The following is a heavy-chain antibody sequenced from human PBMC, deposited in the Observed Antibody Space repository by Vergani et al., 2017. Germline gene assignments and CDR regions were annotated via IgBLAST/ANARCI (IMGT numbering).Heavy chain of an antibody. CDR2: IYPGDSDT. Sequence: EVQLVQSGAEVKKPGESLKISCKGSGYSFTSYWIGWVRQMPGQGLEWMGIIYPGDSDTRYSPSFQGQVTISADKSISTAYLQWSSLKASDTAMYYCARTASPPTPYSSGWDFDYWGQGTLVTVSS. CDR1: GYSFTSYW. CDR3: ARTASPPTPYSSGWDFDY. D-gene: IGHD6-19*01. V-gene: IGHV5-51*03. J-gene: IGHJ4*02.